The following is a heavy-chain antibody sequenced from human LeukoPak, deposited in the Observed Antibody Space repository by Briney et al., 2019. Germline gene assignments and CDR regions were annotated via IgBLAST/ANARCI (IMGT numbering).Heavy chain of an antibody. D-gene: IGHD3-10*01. CDR1: GFTFSSYA. V-gene: IGHV3-23*01. Sequence: GGSLRLSCAASGFTFSSYAMSWVCQAPGKGLEWVSAISGSGGSTYYADSVKGRFTISRDNSKNTLYLQMNSLIAEDTAVYYCAKDVGSGSYSYYFDYWGQGTLVTVSS. CDR2: ISGSGGST. CDR3: AKDVGSGSYSYYFDY. J-gene: IGHJ4*02.